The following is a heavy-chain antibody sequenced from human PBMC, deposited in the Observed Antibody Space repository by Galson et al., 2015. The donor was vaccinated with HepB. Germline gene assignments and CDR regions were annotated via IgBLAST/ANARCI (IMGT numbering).Heavy chain of an antibody. V-gene: IGHV2-70*01. Sequence: PALVKPTQTLTLTCTFSGFSLSTSGMCVSWIRQPPGKALEWLALIDWDDDKYYSTSLKTRLTISKDTSKNQVVLTMTNMDPVDTATYYCARSGMVRGKAYIDYWGQGTLVTVSS. CDR1: GFSLSTSGMC. CDR2: IDWDDDK. D-gene: IGHD3-10*01. CDR3: ARSGMVRGKAYIDY. J-gene: IGHJ4*02.